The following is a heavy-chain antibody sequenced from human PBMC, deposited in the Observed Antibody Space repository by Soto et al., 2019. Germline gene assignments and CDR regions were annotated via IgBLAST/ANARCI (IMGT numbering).Heavy chain of an antibody. CDR2: INPSGGST. CDR3: ARAGLEMGAXDI. Sequence: ASVKVSCKASGYTFASYYMHWVRQAPGRGLEWMGIINPSGGSTSYAQKFQGRVTMTRDTSTSTVYMELSSLRSEDTAVYYCARAGLEMGAXDIWGQGTMVTVSS. V-gene: IGHV1-46*03. CDR1: GYTFASYY. D-gene: IGHD1-1*01. J-gene: IGHJ3*02.